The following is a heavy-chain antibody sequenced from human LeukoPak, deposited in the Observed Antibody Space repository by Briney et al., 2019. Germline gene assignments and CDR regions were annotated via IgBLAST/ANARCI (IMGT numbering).Heavy chain of an antibody. Sequence: QTGGSLRLSCTASGFTFGEYAMSWVRQAPGKGLEWVSSISGSGGSTYYADSVKGRFTISRDNSKNTLYLQMNSLRAEDTAVYYCAKDPYAYSSGWYDNWFDPWGQGTLVTVSS. J-gene: IGHJ5*02. D-gene: IGHD6-19*01. V-gene: IGHV3-23*01. CDR2: ISGSGGST. CDR3: AKDPYAYSSGWYDNWFDP. CDR1: GFTFGEYA.